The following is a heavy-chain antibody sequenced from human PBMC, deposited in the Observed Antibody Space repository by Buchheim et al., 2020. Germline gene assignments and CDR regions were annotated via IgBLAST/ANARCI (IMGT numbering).Heavy chain of an antibody. CDR3: ARGPWAAAAGSYFDY. CDR2: IYSGGST. Sequence: EVQLVESGGGLVQPGGSLRLSCAASGFTVSSNYMSWVRQAPGTGLEWVSVIYSGGSTYYADSVKGRFTISRDNSKNTLYLQMSSLRAEDTAVYYCARGPWAAAAGSYFDYWGQGTL. D-gene: IGHD6-13*01. V-gene: IGHV3-66*01. J-gene: IGHJ4*02. CDR1: GFTVSSNY.